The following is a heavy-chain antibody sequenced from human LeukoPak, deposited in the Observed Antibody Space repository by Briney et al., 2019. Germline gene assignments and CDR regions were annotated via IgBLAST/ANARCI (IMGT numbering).Heavy chain of an antibody. Sequence: PGGSLRLSCAASGFTVSSNYMSWLLQAPGKGLEWVSVIYSGGSTYYADSVKGRFTISRDNSKNTLYLQMNSLRAEDTAVYYCARTTTQRGYRYFDYWGQGTLVTVSS. J-gene: IGHJ4*02. V-gene: IGHV3-66*01. CDR2: IYSGGST. CDR1: GFTVSSNY. CDR3: ARTTTQRGYRYFDY. D-gene: IGHD5-12*01.